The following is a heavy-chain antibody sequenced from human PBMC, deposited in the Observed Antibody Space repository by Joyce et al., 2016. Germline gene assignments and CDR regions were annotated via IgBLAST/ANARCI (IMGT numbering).Heavy chain of an antibody. D-gene: IGHD3-16*01. CDR2: IIPIPGIA. CDR1: GGTFSSYT. Sequence: QVQLVHSGAEVKKPGSSVKVSCKASGGTFSSYTISWGRQAPGQGLEWMGRIIPIPGIANYAQKFQGRVTVTADKSTSTAYMELSSLRSEDTAVYYCVRGGPYNWFDPWGQGTLVTVSS. J-gene: IGHJ5*02. V-gene: IGHV1-69*02. CDR3: VRGGPYNWFDP.